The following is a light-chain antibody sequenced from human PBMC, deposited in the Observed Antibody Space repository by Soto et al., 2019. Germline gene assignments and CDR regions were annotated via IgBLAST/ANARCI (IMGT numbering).Light chain of an antibody. CDR1: QSVDSSF. Sequence: EIVLTQSPGSLSLSPGERATLSCRASQSVDSSFFAWYQQKHGQAPRLLIYGASNRATGIPDRFSGRGSGTDFTLTITRLEPEDFAVYYCQQYVSSVTFGQGTRLEIK. CDR2: GAS. CDR3: QQYVSSVT. V-gene: IGKV3-20*01. J-gene: IGKJ5*01.